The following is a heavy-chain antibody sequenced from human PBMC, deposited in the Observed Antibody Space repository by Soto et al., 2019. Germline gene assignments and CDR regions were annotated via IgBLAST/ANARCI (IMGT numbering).Heavy chain of an antibody. CDR2: INAYNGNT. J-gene: IGHJ4*02. CDR3: ARDVGYGLIDY. CDR1: GYTFTSYG. Sequence: QVQLVQSGAEVKKPGASVKVSCKASGYTFTSYGISWVRQAPGQGLEWMGWINAYNGNTNYAQKLQGRITVTXXTSTRTAYMELRSLRSDDTAVYYCARDVGYGLIDYWGQGTLVTVSS. D-gene: IGHD5-18*01. V-gene: IGHV1-18*01.